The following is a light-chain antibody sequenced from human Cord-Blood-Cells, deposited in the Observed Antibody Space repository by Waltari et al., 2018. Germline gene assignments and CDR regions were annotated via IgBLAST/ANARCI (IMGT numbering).Light chain of an antibody. CDR3: CSYAGSSTYV. J-gene: IGLJ1*01. Sequence: QSALTQPVSVSGSPGQSITISCTGTSSDVGSYNLVSWYQQHPGKAPKLMIDEGSKRPSGVSNRFSGPNSGNTASLTISGLQAEDEADYYCCSYAGSSTYVFGTGTKVTVL. V-gene: IGLV2-23*01. CDR2: EGS. CDR1: SSDVGSYNL.